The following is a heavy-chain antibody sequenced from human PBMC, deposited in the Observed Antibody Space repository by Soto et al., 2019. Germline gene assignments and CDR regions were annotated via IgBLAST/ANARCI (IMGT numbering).Heavy chain of an antibody. V-gene: IGHV4-34*01. CDR1: GGSFSGYY. Sequence: SETLSLTCAVYGGSFSGYYWSWIRQPPGKGLEWIGEINHSGSTNYNPSLKSRVTISVDTSKNQFSLKLSSVTAADTAVYYCARVPDYGDYVLGAFDIWGQGTMVTVSS. J-gene: IGHJ3*02. D-gene: IGHD4-17*01. CDR3: ARVPDYGDYVLGAFDI. CDR2: INHSGST.